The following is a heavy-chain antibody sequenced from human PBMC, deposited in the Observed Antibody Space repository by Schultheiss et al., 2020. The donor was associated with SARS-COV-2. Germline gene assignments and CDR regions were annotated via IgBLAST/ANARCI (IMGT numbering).Heavy chain of an antibody. CDR2: INPNSGGT. CDR3: ARDGHCSGGSCYWGYYYYYMDV. V-gene: IGHV1-2*02. D-gene: IGHD2-15*01. CDR1: GYTFTGYY. J-gene: IGHJ6*03. Sequence: GESLKISCKASGYTFTGYYMHWVRQAPGQGLEWMGWINPNSGGTNYAQKFQGRVTMTRDTSISTAYMELSRLRSDDTAVYYCARDGHCSGGSCYWGYYYYYMDVWGKGTTVTVSS.